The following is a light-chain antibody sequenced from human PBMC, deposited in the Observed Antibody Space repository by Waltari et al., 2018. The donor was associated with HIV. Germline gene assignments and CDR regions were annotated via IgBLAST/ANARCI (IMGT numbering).Light chain of an antibody. CDR1: ALPKQY. CDR3: QSADSSGTSVV. CDR2: KDI. J-gene: IGLJ2*01. Sequence: SYEVTQPPSVSVSPGQTARITCSGDALPKQYAHWYQQKPGQAPVVVIYKDIERPSGIPERFSGSSSGTTVTLTISGVQAEDEADYYCQSADSSGTSVVFGGGTKLTVL. V-gene: IGLV3-25*03.